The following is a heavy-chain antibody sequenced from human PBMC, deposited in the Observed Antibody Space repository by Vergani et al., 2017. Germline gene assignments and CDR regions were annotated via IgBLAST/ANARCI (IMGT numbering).Heavy chain of an antibody. CDR1: GFTFSSYS. Sequence: EVQLVESGGGLVKPGGSLRLSCAASGFTFSSYSMNWVRQAPGKGLEWVSSISSSSSYIYYADSVKGRFTISRDNAKNSLYLQMNSLRAEDTAVYYCARDLGAAAGTHYGFFDYWGQGTLVTVSS. CDR3: ARDLGAAAGTHYGFFDY. V-gene: IGHV3-21*01. J-gene: IGHJ4*02. D-gene: IGHD6-13*01. CDR2: ISSSSSYI.